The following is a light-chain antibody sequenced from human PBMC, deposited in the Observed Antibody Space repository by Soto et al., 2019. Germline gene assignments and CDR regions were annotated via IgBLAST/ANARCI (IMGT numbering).Light chain of an antibody. CDR1: QSISSY. V-gene: IGKV1-39*01. CDR3: QQSYSTPYT. Sequence: DIQTNQSPSSLSASVGDRVTITCRASQSISSYLNWYQQKPGKAPKLLIYAASSLQSGVPSRFSGSGSGTDVTVTISSLQPEDFATYYCQQSYSTPYTFGQGTKLEIK. J-gene: IGKJ2*01. CDR2: AAS.